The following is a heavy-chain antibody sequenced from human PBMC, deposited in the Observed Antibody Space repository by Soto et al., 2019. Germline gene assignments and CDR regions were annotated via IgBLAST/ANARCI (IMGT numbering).Heavy chain of an antibody. D-gene: IGHD3-10*01. CDR1: GYSFTNYA. CDR3: ARVIRGVIDYFYMDL. J-gene: IGHJ6*03. Sequence: QVQLVQSGAEVKKPGASVKVSCEASGYSFTNYAMQWVRQAPGQRLEWMGWINTANGNTKYSQKLQARVTFTRDTSASTAYMELSRLRSEDTAVYYCARVIRGVIDYFYMDLWGKGTTVTVSS. CDR2: INTANGNT. V-gene: IGHV1-3*04.